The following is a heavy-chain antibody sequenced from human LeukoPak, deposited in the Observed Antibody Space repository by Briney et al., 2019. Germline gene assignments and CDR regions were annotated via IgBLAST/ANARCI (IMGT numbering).Heavy chain of an antibody. CDR2: IHTSGST. J-gene: IGHJ4*02. V-gene: IGHV4-4*07. Sequence: PSETLSLTCTVSGGSTSNYFCTWLRQSAGKGLEWVGRIHTSGSTNYNPSLKSRVSMSVDTSKNQFSLKLSSVTAADTAVYYCARDPEGHGYYFDYWGQGALVTVSS. CDR3: ARDPEGHGYYFDY. CDR1: GGSTSNYF. D-gene: IGHD3-3*01.